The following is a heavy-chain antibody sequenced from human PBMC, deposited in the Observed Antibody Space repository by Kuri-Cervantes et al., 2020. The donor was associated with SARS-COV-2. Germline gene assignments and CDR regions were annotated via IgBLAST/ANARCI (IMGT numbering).Heavy chain of an antibody. CDR1: GYSFTSYW. Sequence: GESLKISRKGSGYSFTSYWIGWVRQMPGKGLEWMGIIYPGDSDTRYSPSFQGQVTISADKSISTAYLQWSSLKASDTAMYYCGRQSADCSSTSCYIDYWGQGTLVTVSS. J-gene: IGHJ4*02. CDR3: GRQSADCSSTSCYIDY. CDR2: IYPGDSDT. D-gene: IGHD2-2*02. V-gene: IGHV5-51*01.